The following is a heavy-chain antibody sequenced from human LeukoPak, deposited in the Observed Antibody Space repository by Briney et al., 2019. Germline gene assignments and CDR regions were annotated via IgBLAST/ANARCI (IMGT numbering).Heavy chain of an antibody. D-gene: IGHD3-10*01. V-gene: IGHV3-23*01. CDR1: GFSFSSYG. Sequence: PGGSLRLSCAASGFSFSSYGMSWVRQAPGKGLEWVSTIIISGSSTYYADSVKGRFTISRDNAKNSLYLQMNSLRAEDTAVYYCARALWFGETFPAYWGQGTLVTVSS. J-gene: IGHJ4*02. CDR2: IIISGSST. CDR3: ARALWFGETFPAY.